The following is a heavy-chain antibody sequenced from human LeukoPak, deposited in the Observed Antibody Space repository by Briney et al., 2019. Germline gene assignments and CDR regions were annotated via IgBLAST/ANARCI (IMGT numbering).Heavy chain of an antibody. CDR2: ISGSGGST. CDR1: GFTFSSYG. CDR3: ARDMVRGVSGD. Sequence: PGGSLRLSCAASGFTFSSYGMSWVRQAPGKGLEWVSAISGSGGSTYYADSVKGRFTISRDNAKNSLYLQMNSLRAEDTAVYYCARDMVRGVSGDWGQGTLVTVSS. J-gene: IGHJ4*02. D-gene: IGHD3-10*01. V-gene: IGHV3-23*01.